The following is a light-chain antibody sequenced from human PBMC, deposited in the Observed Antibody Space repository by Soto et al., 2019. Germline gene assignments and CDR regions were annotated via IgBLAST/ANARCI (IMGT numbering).Light chain of an antibody. J-gene: IGLJ2*01. CDR3: SSYTSSNTLV. Sequence: QSVLTQPASVSGSPGQSITISCTGTSSDVGSYNYVSWYQHHPGEAPKLMIYDVSSRPSGVSNRFSGSKSGNTASLTISGLQAEDEADYYCSSYTSSNTLVFGGGTKVTV. CDR1: SSDVGSYNY. V-gene: IGLV2-14*03. CDR2: DVS.